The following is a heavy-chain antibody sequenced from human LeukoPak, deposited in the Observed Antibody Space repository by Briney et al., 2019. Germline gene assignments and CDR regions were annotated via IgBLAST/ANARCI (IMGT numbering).Heavy chain of an antibody. Sequence: PSETLSLTCTVSGGSISSYYWSWIRQPPGKGLEWTGFVYYTGSTNYSPSLKSRVTISVDTSKNQFSLKLRSVTAADTAVYYCARGRSSMVRGYYYCYMDVWGKGTTVTISS. CDR3: ARGRSSMVRGYYYCYMDV. CDR1: GGSISSYY. J-gene: IGHJ6*03. V-gene: IGHV4-59*01. D-gene: IGHD3-10*01. CDR2: VYYTGST.